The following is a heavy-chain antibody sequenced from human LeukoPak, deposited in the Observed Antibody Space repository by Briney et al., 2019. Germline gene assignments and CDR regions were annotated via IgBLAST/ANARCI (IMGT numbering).Heavy chain of an antibody. CDR3: ARGGPTGALDDNWFDP. CDR2: FYLSGS. J-gene: IGHJ5*02. D-gene: IGHD4-11*01. Sequence: SETLSLTCTVSGGSIRRSYWSWIRQPPGRGLEWIGYFYLSGSNYNPSLKSRVTMSLDTSKNQFSLRLSPVTAADTAVYYCARGGPTGALDDNWFDPWAREPWSPSPQ. V-gene: IGHV4-4*09. CDR1: GGSIRRSY.